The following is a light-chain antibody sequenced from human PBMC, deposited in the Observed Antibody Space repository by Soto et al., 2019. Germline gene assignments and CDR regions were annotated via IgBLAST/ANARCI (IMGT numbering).Light chain of an antibody. J-gene: IGKJ4*01. CDR2: DAS. V-gene: IGKV1-33*01. Sequence: DIQMTQSPSSLSASVGDRVTITCQASQDIHNSLNWYQQKPGKATKLLIYDASNLETGVPSRFIGSGSGTDFTFTISSLQPEAIATYYCQQYDNLPLTFGGGTKVEIK. CDR3: QQYDNLPLT. CDR1: QDIHNS.